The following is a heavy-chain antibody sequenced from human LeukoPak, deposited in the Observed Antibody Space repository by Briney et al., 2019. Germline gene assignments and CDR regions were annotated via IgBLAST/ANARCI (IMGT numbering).Heavy chain of an antibody. J-gene: IGHJ4*02. CDR3: ARDLPFDY. CDR2: INSDGSST. V-gene: IGHV3-74*01. CDR1: GFTFSTYW. Sequence: PGGSLRLSCAASGFTFSTYWMHWVRQAPGTGLVWVSLINSDGSSTNYADSVKGRFTISRDNAKNTLYLQMNSLRAEDTAVYYCARDLPFDYWGQGTLVTVSS.